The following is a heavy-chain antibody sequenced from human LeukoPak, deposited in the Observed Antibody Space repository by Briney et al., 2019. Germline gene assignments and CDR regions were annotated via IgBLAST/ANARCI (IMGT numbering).Heavy chain of an antibody. CDR3: ARDVRTDY. CDR1: GFTFSAYT. CDR2: ISSNSRFI. D-gene: IGHD2-2*01. J-gene: IGHJ4*02. Sequence: GGSLRLSCAASGFTFSAYTMNWVRQAPGKGLEWVSSISSNSRFIYDADSVKGRFTISRDNAKNLLYLQMNSLRAEDTAVYYCARDVRTDYWGQGTLVTDSS. V-gene: IGHV3-21*06.